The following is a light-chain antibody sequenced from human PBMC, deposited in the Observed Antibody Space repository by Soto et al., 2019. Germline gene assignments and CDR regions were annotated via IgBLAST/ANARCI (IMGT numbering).Light chain of an antibody. CDR3: QQYGSSTIT. J-gene: IGKJ5*01. CDR2: GAS. CDR1: QSVTSTY. V-gene: IGKV3-20*01. Sequence: EVVLTQSPGTLSLSPGERATLSCRSSQSVTSTYLAWYQKKGGQAPRPLIFGASSRATGVPDRFSGSGSGTDFNLTITRLEPEDFALYYCQQYGSSTITGGQGTRLEIK.